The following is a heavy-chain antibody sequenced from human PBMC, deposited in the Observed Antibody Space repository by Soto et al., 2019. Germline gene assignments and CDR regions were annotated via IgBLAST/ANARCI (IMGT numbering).Heavy chain of an antibody. CDR2: ISVSGDSA. J-gene: IGHJ4*02. Sequence: GGSLRLSCAASGFTFSTYAMNWVRQAPGKGLEWVSTISVSGDSAFFADSVRGRFTISRDNSKNTVYLQMNSLRADDTAMYYCATRHLSYCSGGTCNPFDFWGQGTLVTSPQ. CDR3: ATRHLSYCSGGTCNPFDF. D-gene: IGHD2-15*01. CDR1: GFTFSTYA. V-gene: IGHV3-23*01.